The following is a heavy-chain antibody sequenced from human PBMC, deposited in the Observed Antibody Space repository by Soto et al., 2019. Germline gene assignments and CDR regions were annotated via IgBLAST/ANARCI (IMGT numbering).Heavy chain of an antibody. CDR1: GYTFTSYD. Sequence: QVQLVQSGAEVKKPGASVKVSCKASGYTFTSYDINWVRQATGQGLEWMGWMNPNSGNTGYAQKFQGRVTMTRTTSISKAYMELSSLRSEDTAVYYCASRGYSSSWYPFDYWGQGTLVTVSS. CDR2: MNPNSGNT. J-gene: IGHJ4*02. CDR3: ASRGYSSSWYPFDY. V-gene: IGHV1-8*01. D-gene: IGHD6-13*01.